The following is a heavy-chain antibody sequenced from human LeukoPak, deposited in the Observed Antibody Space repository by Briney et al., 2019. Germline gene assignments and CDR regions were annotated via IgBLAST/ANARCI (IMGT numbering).Heavy chain of an antibody. V-gene: IGHV3-7*01. CDR1: GFTFNMYW. CDR2: IKQDGGEK. CDR3: ARDIDRNYADH. Sequence: GGSLRLSCAASGFTFNMYWMSWVRQAPGKGLEWVANIKQDGGEKYYVDSVKGRFIISRDNAKNSVFLQMNSLRAEDTAMYYCARDIDRNYADHWGQGTLVTVSS. J-gene: IGHJ5*02. D-gene: IGHD3-16*01.